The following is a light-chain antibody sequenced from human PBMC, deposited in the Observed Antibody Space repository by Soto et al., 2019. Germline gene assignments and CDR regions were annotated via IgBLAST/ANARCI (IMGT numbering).Light chain of an antibody. V-gene: IGKV3-11*01. CDR1: QSLGGY. Sequence: EIVLTQSPATLSLSPGERATLSCRASQSLGGYLAWYQQKPGQAPRLLIYDASNRATGIPARFSGSGSGTDFTLTISSLEPEDFALYYCQQRRSWPLTFGGGTKVEIK. CDR2: DAS. CDR3: QQRRSWPLT. J-gene: IGKJ4*01.